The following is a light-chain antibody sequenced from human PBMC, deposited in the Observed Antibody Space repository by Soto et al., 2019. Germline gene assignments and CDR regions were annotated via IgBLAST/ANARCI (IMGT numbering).Light chain of an antibody. CDR1: QDISVY. V-gene: IGKV1-27*01. CDR3: QKFNTAPLT. Sequence: DIQMTQSPSPLSASVGDRVTITCRASQDISVYLAWYQQKPGKVPKLLIYSASTLQSGVPSRFSGSGSGTDFTLTISSLQPEDVATYFCQKFNTAPLTFGQGTRLEIK. J-gene: IGKJ5*01. CDR2: SAS.